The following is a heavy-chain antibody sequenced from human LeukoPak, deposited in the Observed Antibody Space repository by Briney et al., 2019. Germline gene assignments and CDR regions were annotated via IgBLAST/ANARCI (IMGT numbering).Heavy chain of an antibody. V-gene: IGHV4-30-4*01. Sequence: SETLSLTCTVSGGSISSGDYYWSWIRQPPGKGLEWIGYIYYSGSTYYNPSLKSRVTISVDTSKNQFSLKLSSVTAADTAVYYWAREGDYYDSRGYSPPPYYWGQGTLVTVSS. CDR3: AREGDYYDSRGYSPPPYY. J-gene: IGHJ4*02. CDR2: IYYSGST. D-gene: IGHD3-22*01. CDR1: GGSISSGDYY.